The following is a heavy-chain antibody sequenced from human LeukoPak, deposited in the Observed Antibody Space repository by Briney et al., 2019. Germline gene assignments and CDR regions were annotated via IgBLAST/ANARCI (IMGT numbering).Heavy chain of an antibody. CDR2: ISSSGSTI. D-gene: IGHD3-10*01. CDR1: GFTVSSNY. Sequence: GGSLRLSCAASGFTVSSNYMNWVRQAPGKGLEWVSYISSSGSTIYYADSVKGRFTISRDNAKNSLYLQMNSLRAEDTAVYYCAREGLWFGELSTRYYFDYWGQGTLVTVSS. J-gene: IGHJ4*02. CDR3: AREGLWFGELSTRYYFDY. V-gene: IGHV3-48*03.